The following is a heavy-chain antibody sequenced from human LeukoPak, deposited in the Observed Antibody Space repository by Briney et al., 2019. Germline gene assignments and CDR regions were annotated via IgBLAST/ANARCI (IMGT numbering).Heavy chain of an antibody. D-gene: IGHD2-2*01. CDR1: GGSISSHY. CDR2: IYYSGST. J-gene: IGHJ5*02. Sequence: SETLSLTCTVSGGSISSHYWGWIRQPPGKGLEGIGYIYYSGSTNYNPSLKSRVTISVDTSKNQFSLRLSSVTAADTAVYYCAGAPLAYCSSTSCYFGNWFDPWGQGTLVTVSS. CDR3: AGAPLAYCSSTSCYFGNWFDP. V-gene: IGHV4-59*11.